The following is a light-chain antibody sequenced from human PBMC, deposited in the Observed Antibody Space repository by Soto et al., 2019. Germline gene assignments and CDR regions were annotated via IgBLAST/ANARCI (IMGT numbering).Light chain of an antibody. CDR2: GAS. Sequence: EIVMTQSPATLSVSPGERATLSCRASQSVSSNLAWYQQKPDQAPRLLIYGASTRATGIPARFSGSGSGTEFTLTISSLQSEDFAVYYCQQYNNWRVNFGPGTKVDIK. CDR3: QQYNNWRVN. CDR1: QSVSSN. V-gene: IGKV3-15*01. J-gene: IGKJ3*01.